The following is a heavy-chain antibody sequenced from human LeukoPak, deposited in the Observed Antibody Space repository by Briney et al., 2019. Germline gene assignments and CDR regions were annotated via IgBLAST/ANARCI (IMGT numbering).Heavy chain of an antibody. CDR3: ARDPWGSYGYHIPGDAFDI. CDR1: GGTFSSYA. CDR2: IIPIFGTA. Sequence: SVKVSCKASGGTFSSYAISWVRQAPGQGLEWMGGIIPIFGTANYAQKFQGRVTITADESTSTAYMELSSLRSEDTAVYYCARDPWGSYGYHIPGDAFDIWGQGTMVTVSS. V-gene: IGHV1-69*01. D-gene: IGHD5-18*01. J-gene: IGHJ3*02.